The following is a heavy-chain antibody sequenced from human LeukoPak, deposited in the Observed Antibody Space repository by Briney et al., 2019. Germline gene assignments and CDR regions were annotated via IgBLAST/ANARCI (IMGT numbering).Heavy chain of an antibody. J-gene: IGHJ3*02. D-gene: IGHD6-13*01. Sequence: SGTLSLTCAVSGGSISSSNWWSWVRQPPGKGLEWIGEIYHSGSTNYNPSLKSRVTISVDTTKNQFSLKLSSVTAADTAVYYCARAGYSSSWYSVDAFDIWGQGTMVTVSS. CDR3: ARAGYSSSWYSVDAFDI. CDR2: IYHSGST. V-gene: IGHV4-4*02. CDR1: GGSISSSNW.